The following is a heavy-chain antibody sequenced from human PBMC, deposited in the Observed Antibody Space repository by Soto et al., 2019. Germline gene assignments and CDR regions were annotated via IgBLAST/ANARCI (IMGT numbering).Heavy chain of an antibody. CDR3: ERDELRQMMPVPGTGGFDP. CDR2: IDPSDSRT. CDR1: GYSFTSYW. V-gene: IGHV5-10-1*01. Sequence: GESLKISCKGSGYSFTSYWISWVRQMPGKGLEWMGRIDPSDSRTSYSPSFQGHITISVDRTISTAYLQWSSLAASDTAMHYCERDELRQMMPVPGTGGFDPWGQGTLVTVSS. D-gene: IGHD6-19*01. J-gene: IGHJ5*02.